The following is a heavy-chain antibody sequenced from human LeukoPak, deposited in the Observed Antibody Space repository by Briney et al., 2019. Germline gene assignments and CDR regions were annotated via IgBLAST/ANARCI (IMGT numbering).Heavy chain of an antibody. D-gene: IGHD3-10*01. CDR3: VGHSYDSGSYSLWFDP. Sequence: SETLSLTCAVYGGSFSGYYWSWIRQPPGKGLEWIGEINHSGRTNYNPSLKNRVTISVDTSKNQFSLNLSSVTAADTAVYYCVGHSYDSGSYSLWFDPWGQGTLVTVSS. J-gene: IGHJ5*02. V-gene: IGHV4-34*01. CDR1: GGSFSGYY. CDR2: INHSGRT.